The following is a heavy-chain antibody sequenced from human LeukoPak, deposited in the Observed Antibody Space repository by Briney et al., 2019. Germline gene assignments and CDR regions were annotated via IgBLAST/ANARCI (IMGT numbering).Heavy chain of an antibody. Sequence: GGSLRLSCAASGFTVSSNYMSWVRQAPGKGLEWVAVMYSAGHTYYAGSVRGRFTISRDTSTNTLSLQMNSLRAEDTAEYYCARARCDTCGYESWGQGTLVTVSS. J-gene: IGHJ5*02. CDR2: MYSAGHT. CDR3: ARARCDTCGYES. V-gene: IGHV3-66*02. D-gene: IGHD3-22*01. CDR1: GFTVSSNY.